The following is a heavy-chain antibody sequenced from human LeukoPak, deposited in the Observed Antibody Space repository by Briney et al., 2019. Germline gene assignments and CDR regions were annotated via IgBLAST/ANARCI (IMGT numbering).Heavy chain of an antibody. Sequence: SVNVSFKASGGTFSSYAISWVRQAPGQGREWMGGIIPIFGTANYAQKVQGRVTITADEATSTAYMELSSLRSEDTAVYYCANWGGAIMENPFDPWGQGTLVTVSS. CDR1: GGTFSSYA. CDR3: ANWGGAIMENPFDP. CDR2: IIPIFGTA. V-gene: IGHV1-69*01. D-gene: IGHD3-10*01. J-gene: IGHJ5*02.